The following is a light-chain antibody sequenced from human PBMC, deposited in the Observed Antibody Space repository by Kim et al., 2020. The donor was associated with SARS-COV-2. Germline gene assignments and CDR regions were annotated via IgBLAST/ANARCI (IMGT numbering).Light chain of an antibody. CDR1: QSLLHINGYNY. V-gene: IGKV2-28*01. CDR3: MQALQTPYT. Sequence: DIVMTQSPLSLPVTPGEPASISCRSSQSLLHINGYNYLDWYLQKPGQSPQLLIYLGSYRASGVPDRFSGSGSGTDFTLKISRVAAEDVGVYYCMQALQTPYTWGQGTKLEI. J-gene: IGKJ2*01. CDR2: LGS.